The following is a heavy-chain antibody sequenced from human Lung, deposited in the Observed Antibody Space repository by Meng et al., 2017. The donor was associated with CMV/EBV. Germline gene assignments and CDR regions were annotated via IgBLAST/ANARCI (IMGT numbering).Heavy chain of an antibody. Sequence: SGPTLVTPTQTLTLTCTFSVFSLTTSGVGVGWIRPPRGKALEWLTLIYWTEDKRYSPSLKNRLSVTKDTSRNQVVLTLNNMDPADTDTYYCVHAAPYYHNYFDYWGQRALVTVSS. V-gene: IGHV2-5*01. CDR1: VFSLTTSGVG. CDR3: VHAAPYYHNYFDY. J-gene: IGHJ4*02. D-gene: IGHD3-10*01. CDR2: IYWTEDK.